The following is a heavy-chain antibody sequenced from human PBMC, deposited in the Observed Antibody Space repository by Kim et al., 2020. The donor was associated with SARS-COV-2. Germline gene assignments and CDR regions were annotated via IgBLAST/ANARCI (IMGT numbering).Heavy chain of an antibody. Sequence: GGSLRLSCAASGFTVSSNYMSWVRQAPGKGLEWVSVIYSGGSTYYADSVKGRFTISRHNSKNTLYLQMNSLRAEDTAVYYCARDNGSGITMVRGVPQRYYYYGMDVWGQGTTVTVSS. J-gene: IGHJ6*02. CDR3: ARDNGSGITMVRGVPQRYYYYGMDV. CDR1: GFTVSSNY. V-gene: IGHV3-53*04. CDR2: IYSGGST. D-gene: IGHD3-10*01.